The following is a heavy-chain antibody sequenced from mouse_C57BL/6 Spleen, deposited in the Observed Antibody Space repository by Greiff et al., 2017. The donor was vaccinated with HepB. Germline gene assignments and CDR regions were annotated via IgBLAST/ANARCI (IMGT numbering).Heavy chain of an antibody. J-gene: IGHJ4*01. CDR3: ARVGYYGPYAVDY. V-gene: IGHV1-55*01. CDR1: GYTFTSYW. CDR2: IDPGSGST. D-gene: IGHD1-1*01. Sequence: QVHVKQPGAELVMPGASVKLSCKASGYTFTSYWMHWVKQRPGQGLEWIGEIDPGSGSTNYNEKFKSKATLTVDTSSSTAYMQLSSLTSEDSAVYYCARVGYYGPYAVDYWGQGTTVTVSS.